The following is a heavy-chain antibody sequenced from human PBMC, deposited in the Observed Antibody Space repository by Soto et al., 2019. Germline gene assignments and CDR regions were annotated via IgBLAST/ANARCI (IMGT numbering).Heavy chain of an antibody. J-gene: IGHJ4*02. CDR3: VRSSIAPRIFMYPFDY. CDR1: GVSVSSYY. D-gene: IGHD6-6*01. Sequence: PSETLSLTCTVSGVSVSSYYWCWIRQPPGKGLEWIGYISYSGSPNYNPSLKSRVTISVDTSKNHFSLKLSSVTAADTAVYFCVRSSIAPRIFMYPFDYWGLGTLVTVSS. CDR2: ISYSGSP. V-gene: IGHV4-59*02.